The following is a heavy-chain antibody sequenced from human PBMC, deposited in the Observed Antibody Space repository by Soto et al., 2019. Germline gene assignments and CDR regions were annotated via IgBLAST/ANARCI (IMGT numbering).Heavy chain of an antibody. CDR1: GFTFSSYA. J-gene: IGHJ2*01. Sequence: EVQLLESGGGLVQPGGSLSLSCAASGFTFSSYAMSWDRQTPGKGLEWVAGISGSGGATYYADSVKGRLTISRDNSNNTLYLQMNSLRAEDTAVYYRAKDLGAPVRSHYPFWYFDVWGRGTLVTVSS. V-gene: IGHV3-23*01. CDR3: AKDLGAPVRSHYPFWYFDV. CDR2: ISGSGGAT. D-gene: IGHD3-10*01.